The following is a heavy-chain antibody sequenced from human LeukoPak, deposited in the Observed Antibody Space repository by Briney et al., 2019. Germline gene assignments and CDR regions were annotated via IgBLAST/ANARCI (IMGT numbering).Heavy chain of an antibody. Sequence: GGSLRLSCAASGFTFSSYAMHWVRQAPGKGLEWVAVISYGGSNKYYADSVKGRFTISRDNSKNTLYLQMNSLRAEDTAVYYCAKGGCTNGVCYNDYWGQGTLVTVSS. V-gene: IGHV3-30*04. CDR2: ISYGGSNK. CDR3: AKGGCTNGVCYNDY. D-gene: IGHD2-8*01. J-gene: IGHJ4*02. CDR1: GFTFSSYA.